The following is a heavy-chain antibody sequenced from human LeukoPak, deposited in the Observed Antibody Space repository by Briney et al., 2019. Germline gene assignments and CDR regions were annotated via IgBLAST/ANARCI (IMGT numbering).Heavy chain of an antibody. Sequence: GGSLRLSCAASGFTFSSYWMHWVRQAPGKGLVWVSRINSDGSSTSYADSVKGRVTISRDNAKNTLYLQMNSLRAEDTAVYYCARAAIGRYLNGVDYWGQGTLVTVSS. D-gene: IGHD7-27*01. CDR3: ARAAIGRYLNGVDY. V-gene: IGHV3-74*01. CDR2: INSDGSST. CDR1: GFTFSSYW. J-gene: IGHJ4*02.